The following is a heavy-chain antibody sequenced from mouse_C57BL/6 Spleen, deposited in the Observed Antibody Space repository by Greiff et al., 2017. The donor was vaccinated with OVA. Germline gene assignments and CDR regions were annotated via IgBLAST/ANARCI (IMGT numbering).Heavy chain of an antibody. D-gene: IGHD2-4*01. CDR1: GYTFTDYY. V-gene: IGHV1-19*01. Sequence: EVQVVESGPVLVKPGASVKMSCKASGYTFTDYYMNWVKQSHGKSLEWIGVINPYNGGTSYNQKFKGKATLTVDKSSSTAYMELNSLTSEDSAVYYCARAYYDYHYAMDYWGQGTSVTVSS. J-gene: IGHJ4*01. CDR2: INPYNGGT. CDR3: ARAYYDYHYAMDY.